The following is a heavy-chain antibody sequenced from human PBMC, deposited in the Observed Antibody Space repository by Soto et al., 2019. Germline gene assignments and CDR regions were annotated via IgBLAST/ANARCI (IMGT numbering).Heavy chain of an antibody. CDR1: GGSISSGNYY. V-gene: IGHV4-31*03. CDR2: IFYSGRT. Sequence: QVQLQESGPGLLKPSQTLSLTCTVSGGSISSGNYYWSWIRQHPGKGLEWIGYIFYSGRTYYNPSLKSRVTISVDTSKNQFSLKLSSVTAADTAVYYCARVFSDSSSFFDPWGQGTLVTVSS. J-gene: IGHJ5*02. D-gene: IGHD6-13*01. CDR3: ARVFSDSSSFFDP.